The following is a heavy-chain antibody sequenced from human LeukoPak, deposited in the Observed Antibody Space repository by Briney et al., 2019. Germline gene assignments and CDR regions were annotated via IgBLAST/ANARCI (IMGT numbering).Heavy chain of an antibody. Sequence: PGGSLRLSCAASGFTFSSYAMTWVRQAPGKGLEWVSGISGSGGSTYYADSVKGRFTISRDNSKNTLCLQMNSLRVEDTAVYYCAKEKTSVGHRVHFDYWGQGTLVTVSS. CDR2: ISGSGGST. CDR3: AKEKTSVGHRVHFDY. CDR1: GFTFSSYA. V-gene: IGHV3-23*01. D-gene: IGHD5/OR15-5a*01. J-gene: IGHJ4*02.